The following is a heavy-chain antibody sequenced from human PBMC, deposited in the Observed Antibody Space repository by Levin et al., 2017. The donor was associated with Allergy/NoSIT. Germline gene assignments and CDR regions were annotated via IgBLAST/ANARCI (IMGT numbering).Heavy chain of an antibody. CDR1: GNTFTGFY. J-gene: IGHJ3*01. D-gene: IGHD6-19*01. CDR3: ARDGRRGDLEWLVPDPGASYF. CDR2: INPHTGDT. Sequence: ASVKVSCKASGNTFTGFYMHWVRQAPGRGLEWMGWINPHTGDTNYAQKFQGRVTMTTDTSITTAYMELSGLRSDDTAVYYCARDGRRGDLEWLVPDPGASYFWGQGTMVTVSS. V-gene: IGHV1-2*02.